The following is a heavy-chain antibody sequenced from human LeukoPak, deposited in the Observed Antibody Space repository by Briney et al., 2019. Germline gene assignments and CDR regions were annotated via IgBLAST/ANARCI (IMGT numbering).Heavy chain of an antibody. CDR1: GFTFSSYA. D-gene: IGHD1-1*01. Sequence: QTGGSLRLSCAASGFTFSSYAMHWVRQAPGKGLEWVAVISYDGSNKYYADSVKGRFTISRDNSKNTLYLQMNSLRAEDTAVYYCARDPKLDYWGQGTLVTVSS. CDR3: ARDPKLDY. J-gene: IGHJ4*02. V-gene: IGHV3-30-3*01. CDR2: ISYDGSNK.